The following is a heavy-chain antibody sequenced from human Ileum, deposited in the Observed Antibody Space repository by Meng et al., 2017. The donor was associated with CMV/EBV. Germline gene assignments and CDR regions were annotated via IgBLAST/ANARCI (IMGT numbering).Heavy chain of an antibody. Sequence: GSVRSSSYFWSWIRQPPGKGLEWIGYIYYRGSTNYHPSLKSRVTISVDTSKNQFSLKLSSVTAADTAVYYCARDIVGARVPNWLDPWGQGILVTVSS. J-gene: IGHJ5*02. CDR2: IYYRGST. CDR3: ARDIVGARVPNWLDP. CDR1: GSVRSSSYF. D-gene: IGHD3-16*02. V-gene: IGHV4-61*01.